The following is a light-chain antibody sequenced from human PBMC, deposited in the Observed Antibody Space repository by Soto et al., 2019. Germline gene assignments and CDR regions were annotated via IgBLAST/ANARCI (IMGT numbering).Light chain of an antibody. V-gene: IGKV1D-12*01. CDR1: QDIGRW. CDR3: QQANSFPLT. CDR2: TAS. Sequence: DIQVTKSPSSVSASVGDRVTITCRAGQDIGRWLTWYQHKQGKAPKLLISTASSLQSGVPSRFSGSGSGTECTLTISSLKPEDCSTYYCQQANSFPLTFGGGTKVDIK. J-gene: IGKJ4*01.